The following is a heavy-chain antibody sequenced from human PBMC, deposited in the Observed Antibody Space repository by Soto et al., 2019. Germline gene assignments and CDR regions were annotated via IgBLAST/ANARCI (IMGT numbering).Heavy chain of an antibody. CDR3: ARARYGDLPNWFDP. V-gene: IGHV4-30-2*01. CDR1: GGSISSGGYS. D-gene: IGHD4-17*01. CDR2: IYHSGST. J-gene: IGHJ5*02. Sequence: SETLSLTCAVSGGSISSGGYSWSWIRQPPGKGLEWFGYIYHSGSTYYNPSLKSRVTISVDRSKNQFSLKLSSVTAADTAVYYCARARYGDLPNWFDPWGQGTLVTVSS.